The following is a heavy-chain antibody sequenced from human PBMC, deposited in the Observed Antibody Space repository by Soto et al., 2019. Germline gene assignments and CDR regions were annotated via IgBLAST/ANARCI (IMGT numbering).Heavy chain of an antibody. V-gene: IGHV4-39*01. CDR3: ARVAATLSTGWMAV. J-gene: IGHJ6*02. CDR2: IYYRGAT. D-gene: IGHD4-4*01. Sequence: PSETLSLTCTVSGGSIDSSSHYWGWIRQSPGKGLEWIGSIYYRGATYYNPSLKSRVTISVDTPNNQFSLTLSLVTAADSAVYYCARVAATLSTGWMAVWGQGTTVTVSS. CDR1: GGSIDSSSHY.